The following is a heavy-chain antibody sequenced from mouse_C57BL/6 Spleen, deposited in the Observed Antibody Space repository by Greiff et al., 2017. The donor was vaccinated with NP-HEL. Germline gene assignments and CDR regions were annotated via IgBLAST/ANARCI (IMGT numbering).Heavy chain of an antibody. CDR1: GYTFTSYW. Sequence: VQLQQPGAELVRPGSSVKLSCKASGYTFTSYWMHWVKQRPIQGLEWIVNIDPSDSETHYNQKFKDKATLTVDKSSSTAYMQLSSLTSEDSAVYYCARFDDYKSNYYYWGQGTTLTVSS. CDR3: ARFDDYKSNYYY. V-gene: IGHV1-52*01. CDR2: IDPSDSET. J-gene: IGHJ2*01. D-gene: IGHD2-5*01.